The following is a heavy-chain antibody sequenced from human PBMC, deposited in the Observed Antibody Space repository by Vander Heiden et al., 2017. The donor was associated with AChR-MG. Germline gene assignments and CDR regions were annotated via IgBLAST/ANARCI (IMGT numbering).Heavy chain of an antibody. Sequence: QMQLVESGGGVVQPERSLRLSCAAPGVTTRYYGMHWVRQAPGKGLEWVAVISYDGSNTCYADSVKGRFTISRDNAKNTLYLEMNSLRTDDTAVYYCAKDRPSYYSASACYSVELDLWGQGTLVTVSS. D-gene: IGHD2-21*02. CDR2: ISYDGSNT. CDR3: AKDRPSYYSASACYSVELDL. J-gene: IGHJ5*02. CDR1: GVTTRYYG. V-gene: IGHV3-30*18.